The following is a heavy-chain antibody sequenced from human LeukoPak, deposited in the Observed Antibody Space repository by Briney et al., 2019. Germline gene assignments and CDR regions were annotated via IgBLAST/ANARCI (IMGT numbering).Heavy chain of an antibody. CDR3: ARAPTVTARSAYYYYFMDV. CDR1: GGSISSSSYY. J-gene: IGHJ6*03. V-gene: IGHV4-39*07. Sequence: SETLSLTCSVSGGSISSSSYYWGWIRQPPGKGLEWIGEIYHSGSTNYNPSLKSRVTISVDKSKNQFSLKLSSVTAADTAVYYCARAPTVTARSAYYYYFMDVWGKGTTVTVSS. CDR2: IYHSGST. D-gene: IGHD4-17*01.